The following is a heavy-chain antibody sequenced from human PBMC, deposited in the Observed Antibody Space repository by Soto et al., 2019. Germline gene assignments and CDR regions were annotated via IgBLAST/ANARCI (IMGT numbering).Heavy chain of an antibody. Sequence: GGSLRLSCAASGFTFSSYGMHWVRQAPGKGLEWVAVISYDGSNKYYADSVKGRFTISRDNSKNTLYLQMNSLRAEDTAVYYCAKVYYDSSGYHLSLYYWGQGTLVTVSS. CDR2: ISYDGSNK. D-gene: IGHD3-22*01. V-gene: IGHV3-30*18. CDR3: AKVYYDSSGYHLSLYY. CDR1: GFTFSSYG. J-gene: IGHJ4*02.